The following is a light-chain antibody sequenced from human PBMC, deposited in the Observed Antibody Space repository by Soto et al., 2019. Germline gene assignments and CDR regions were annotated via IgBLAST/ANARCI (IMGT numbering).Light chain of an antibody. CDR2: GAS. J-gene: IGKJ1*01. Sequence: EIVMTQSPATLSVSPGERATLSCRASQSVSSNLAWYQHKPGQAPRLLIYGASTRATGIPARFSGSGSGTEFTLTISSLQSEDFAVNYCKKNNTWLWTFGQGTKVEIK. CDR1: QSVSSN. V-gene: IGKV3-15*01. CDR3: KKNNTWLWT.